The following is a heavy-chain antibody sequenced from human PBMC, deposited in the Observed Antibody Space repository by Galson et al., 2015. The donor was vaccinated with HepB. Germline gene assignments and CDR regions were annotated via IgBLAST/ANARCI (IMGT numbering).Heavy chain of an antibody. CDR2: ISGSGGYT. CDR3: ARTGYTHAFDI. D-gene: IGHD6-13*01. V-gene: IGHV3-23*01. Sequence: SLRLSCAGPGITFNSYAMSWVRQAPGKGLEWVSAISGSGGYTNYADSVKGRSTISRDNSKNTLYLQMNSLRAEDTAVYYCARTGYTHAFDIWGQGTMVTVSS. CDR1: GITFNSYA. J-gene: IGHJ3*02.